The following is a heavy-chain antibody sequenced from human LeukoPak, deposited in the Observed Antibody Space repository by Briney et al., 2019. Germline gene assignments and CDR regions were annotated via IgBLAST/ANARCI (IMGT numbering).Heavy chain of an antibody. J-gene: IGHJ4*02. CDR2: IIPIFGTA. V-gene: IGHV1-69*13. D-gene: IGHD3-22*01. Sequence: ASVKVSCKASGYTFTSYAISWVRQAPGQGLEWMGGIIPIFGTANYAQKFQGRVTITADESTSTAYMELSSLRSEDTAVYYCARGENYYDSSGYHKNFDYWGQGTLVTVSS. CDR1: GYTFTSYA. CDR3: ARGENYYDSSGYHKNFDY.